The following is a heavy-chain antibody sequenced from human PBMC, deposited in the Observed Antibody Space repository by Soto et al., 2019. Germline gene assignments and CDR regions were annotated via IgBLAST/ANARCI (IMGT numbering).Heavy chain of an antibody. J-gene: IGHJ3*02. CDR3: ARGDGPYAFDI. Sequence: GGSLRLSCAASGFTFSSYSMNWVRQAPGKGLEWVSYISSSSSTIYYADSVKGRFTISRDNAKNSLYLQMNSLRAEDTAVYYCARGDGPYAFDIWGQGTMVTVSS. V-gene: IGHV3-48*01. CDR1: GFTFSSYS. CDR2: ISSSSSTI.